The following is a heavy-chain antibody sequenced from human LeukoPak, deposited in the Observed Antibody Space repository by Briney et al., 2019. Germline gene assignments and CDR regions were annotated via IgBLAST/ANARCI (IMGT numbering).Heavy chain of an antibody. D-gene: IGHD3-22*01. CDR1: GYTLTSYG. CDR3: ARDGHRRYYYDSREHAFDI. V-gene: IGHV1-18*01. CDR2: ISTYNGNT. Sequence: ASVKVSCKASGYTLTSYGIIWVRQAPGQGLEWMGWISTYNGNTNYAQKIQGRVTMTTDTSTSTAYMELRSLRSDDTAVYYCARDGHRRYYYDSREHAFDIWAQGKMVHVSS. J-gene: IGHJ3*02.